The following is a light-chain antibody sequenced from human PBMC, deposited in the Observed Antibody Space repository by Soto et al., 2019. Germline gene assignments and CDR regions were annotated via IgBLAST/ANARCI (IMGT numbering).Light chain of an antibody. CDR1: QGIRND. V-gene: IGKV1-6*01. J-gene: IGKJ2*01. Sequence: AIQMTQSPSSMSASVGDRFTITCRASQGIRNDLGWYQQKPGKAPKLLIYAASSLQSGVPSRFSGSGSGTDFTLTISSLQPEDFATYYCLQDYNYPRTFGQGTKLEIK. CDR2: AAS. CDR3: LQDYNYPRT.